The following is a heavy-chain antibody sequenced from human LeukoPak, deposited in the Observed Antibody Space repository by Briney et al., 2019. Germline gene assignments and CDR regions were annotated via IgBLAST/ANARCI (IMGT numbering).Heavy chain of an antibody. CDR2: ISAYNGNT. CDR3: ARVAAAPYYYYYGMDV. CDR1: GYTFTSYG. Sequence: ASVKVSCKASGYTFTSYGTSWVRQAPGQGLEWMGWISAYNGNTNYAQKLQGRVTMTTDTSTSTAYMELRSLRSDDTAVYYCARVAAAPYYYYYGMDVWGQGTTVTVSS. J-gene: IGHJ6*02. V-gene: IGHV1-18*01. D-gene: IGHD6-13*01.